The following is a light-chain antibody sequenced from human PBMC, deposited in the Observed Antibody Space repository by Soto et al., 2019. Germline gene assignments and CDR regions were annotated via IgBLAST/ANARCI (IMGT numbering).Light chain of an antibody. Sequence: EIVLTQSPATLSLSPGERATLSCTASQSVTSSCLAWYQRKPGEPPRLLIHTTSTRATDIPERFSGSGCGMEFTLPIIRLQPEDFAVYYCQQCGGSPLFSFGHGTRVDI. J-gene: IGKJ3*01. CDR3: QQCGGSPLFS. CDR1: QSVTSSC. V-gene: IGKV3-20*01. CDR2: TTS.